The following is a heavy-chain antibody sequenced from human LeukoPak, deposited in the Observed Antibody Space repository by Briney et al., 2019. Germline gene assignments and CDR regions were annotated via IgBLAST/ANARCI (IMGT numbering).Heavy chain of an antibody. CDR3: ARVSGSGSRPFDY. J-gene: IGHJ4*02. D-gene: IGHD1-26*01. CDR2: ISYDGSNK. CDR1: GFTFSNYA. V-gene: IGHV3-30-3*01. Sequence: GRSLRLSCAASGFTFSNYAMHWVRQAPGKGLEWVAVISYDGSNKYYADSVKGRFTISRDNSKNTLYLQMNSLRAEDTAVYYCARVSGSGSRPFDYWGQGTLVTVSS.